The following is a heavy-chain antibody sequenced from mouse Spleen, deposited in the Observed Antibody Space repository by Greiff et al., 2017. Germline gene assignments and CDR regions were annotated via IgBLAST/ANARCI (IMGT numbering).Heavy chain of an antibody. CDR2: ISYDGSN. Sequence: VQLKESGPGLVKPSQSLSLTCSVTGYSITSGYYWNWIRQFPGNKLEWMGYISYDGSNNYNPSLKNRISITRDTSKNQFFLKLNSVTTEDTATYYCARIGYGYFDVWGAGTTVTVSS. CDR3: ARIGYGYFDV. V-gene: IGHV3-6*01. CDR1: GYSITSGYY. J-gene: IGHJ1*01.